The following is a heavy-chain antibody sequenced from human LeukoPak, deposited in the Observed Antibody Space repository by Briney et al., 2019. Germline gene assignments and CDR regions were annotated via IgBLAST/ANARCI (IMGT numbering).Heavy chain of an antibody. CDR3: ARGYADYYYGMDV. Sequence: KSSETLSLTCTVSGGSISSYYWSWIRQPPGKGLEWIGYIYYSGSTNYNPSLKGRVTISVDTSKNQFSLKLSSVTAADTAVYYCARGYADYYYGMDVWGQGTTVTVSS. D-gene: IGHD1-1*01. J-gene: IGHJ6*02. CDR1: GGSISSYY. V-gene: IGHV4-59*01. CDR2: IYYSGST.